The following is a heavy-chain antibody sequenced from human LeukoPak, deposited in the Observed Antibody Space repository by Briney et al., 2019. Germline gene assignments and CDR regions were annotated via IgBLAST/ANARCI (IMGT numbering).Heavy chain of an antibody. D-gene: IGHD4-17*01. J-gene: IGHJ2*01. Sequence: PSETLSLTCTVSGGSFSSGSYYWSWIRQPPGKGLEWIGYIYYSGSTNYNPSLKSRVTISVDTSKNQFSLKLSSVTAADTAVYYCATVRRKYWYFDLWGRGTLVTVSS. CDR3: ATVRRKYWYFDL. CDR2: IYYSGST. V-gene: IGHV4-61*01. CDR1: GGSFSSGSYY.